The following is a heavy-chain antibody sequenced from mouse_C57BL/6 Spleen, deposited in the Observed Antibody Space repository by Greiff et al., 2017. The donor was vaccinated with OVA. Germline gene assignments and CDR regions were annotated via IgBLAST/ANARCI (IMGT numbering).Heavy chain of an antibody. V-gene: IGHV1-55*01. CDR1: GYTFTSYW. CDR2: IYPGSGST. J-gene: IGHJ1*03. CDR3: ARRDYGNYLWYFDV. Sequence: QVQLQQPGAELVKPGASVKMSCKASGYTFTSYWINWVKQRPGQGLEWIGDIYPGSGSTNYNEKFKRKATLTVDTSSSTAYMQLSSLTSEDSAFYYYARRDYGNYLWYFDVWGTGTTVTVSS. D-gene: IGHD2-1*01.